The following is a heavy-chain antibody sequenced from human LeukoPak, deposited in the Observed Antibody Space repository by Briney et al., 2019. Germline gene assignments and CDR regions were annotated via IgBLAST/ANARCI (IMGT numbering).Heavy chain of an antibody. J-gene: IGHJ6*02. CDR1: GFTVSSNY. CDR3: ATKTTPLYYYYYGMDV. V-gene: IGHV3-66*01. Sequence: GGSLRLSCAASGFTVSSNYMIWVRQAPGKGLEWVAVIYSGGSTYYADSVKGRFTISRDNSKNTLYLQMNSLRAEDTAVYYCATKTTPLYYYYYGMDVWGQGTTVTVSS. CDR2: IYSGGST. D-gene: IGHD4-4*01.